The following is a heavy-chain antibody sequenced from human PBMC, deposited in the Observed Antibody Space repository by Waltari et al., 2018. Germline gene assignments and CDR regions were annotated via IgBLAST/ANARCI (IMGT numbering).Heavy chain of an antibody. D-gene: IGHD6-13*01. V-gene: IGHV4-38-2*02. CDR2: IYHSGST. CDR1: GSSISSVYY. CDR3: ARDPAFGYSSSWYASELGMDV. J-gene: IGHJ6*02. Sequence: QVQLQESGPGLVKPSATLSLTCAVSGSSISSVYYWGWLRQPPGQGLAWIGSIYHSGSTYYNPSLKSRVTISVDTSKNQFSRKLSSVTAADTAVYYCARDPAFGYSSSWYASELGMDVWGQGTTVTVSS.